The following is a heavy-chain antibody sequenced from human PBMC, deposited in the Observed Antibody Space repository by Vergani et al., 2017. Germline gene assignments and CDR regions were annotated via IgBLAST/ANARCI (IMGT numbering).Heavy chain of an antibody. V-gene: IGHV3-21*06. Sequence: EGQLVESGGGLAKPGGSLRLSCAASGFKFNEYIMNWVRQAPGKGLEWVSSISGSERYIFYAASLKGRVTISRNNAENSLDLQLSNLRVDDTGVYYCVRGTKDTRAYYGLGVWGQGTTVTGSS. CDR3: VRGTKDTRAYYGLGV. CDR1: GFKFNEYI. J-gene: IGHJ6*02. D-gene: IGHD3-16*01. CDR2: ISGSERYI.